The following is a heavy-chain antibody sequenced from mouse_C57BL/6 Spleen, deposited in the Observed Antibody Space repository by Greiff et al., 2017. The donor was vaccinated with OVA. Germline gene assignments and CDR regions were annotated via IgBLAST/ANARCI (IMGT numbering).Heavy chain of an antibody. CDR3: ARDRGDFIIISGYFDV. CDR1: GFTFSSYA. V-gene: IGHV5-4*01. CDR2: ISDGGSYT. D-gene: IGHD1-2*01. J-gene: IGHJ1*03. Sequence: EVKVVESGGGLVKPGGSLKLSCAASGFTFSSYALSWVRQTPEKRLAWVATISDGGSYTYYPDNVKGRFTISRDNAKNNLYLQMSHLKSEDTAMYYCARDRGDFIIISGYFDVWGTGTTVTVSS.